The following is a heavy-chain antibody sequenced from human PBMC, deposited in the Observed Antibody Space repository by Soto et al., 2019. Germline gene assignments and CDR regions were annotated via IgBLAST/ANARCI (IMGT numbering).Heavy chain of an antibody. CDR3: ARGRDSRYYYDSSGSNWFDP. J-gene: IGHJ5*02. Sequence: SETLSLTCAVSGGSISSGGYSWSWIRQPPGKGLEWIGYIYHSGSTYYNPSLKSRVTISVDRSKNQFSLKLSSVTAADTAVYYCARGRDSRYYYDSSGSNWFDPWGQGTLVTVLL. CDR2: IYHSGST. D-gene: IGHD3-22*01. CDR1: GGSISSGGYS. V-gene: IGHV4-30-2*01.